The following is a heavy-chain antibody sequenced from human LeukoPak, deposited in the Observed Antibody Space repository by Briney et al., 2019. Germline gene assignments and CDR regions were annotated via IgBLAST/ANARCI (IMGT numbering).Heavy chain of an antibody. CDR1: GFTFSSYA. D-gene: IGHD3-3*01. CDR2: ISYDGSNK. CDR3: ARNFLVDY. V-gene: IGHV3-30-3*01. Sequence: GGSLRLSCAASGFTFSSYAMHWVRQAPGKGPEWVAVISYDGSNKYYADSVKGRFTISRDNSKNTLYLQMNSLRAEDTAVYYCARNFLVDYWGQGTLVTVSS. J-gene: IGHJ4*02.